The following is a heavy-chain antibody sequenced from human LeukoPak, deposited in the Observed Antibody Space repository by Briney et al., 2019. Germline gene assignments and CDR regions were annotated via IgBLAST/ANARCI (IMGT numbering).Heavy chain of an antibody. CDR3: ARTQLTYDAFDI. J-gene: IGHJ3*02. V-gene: IGHV4-34*01. D-gene: IGHD3-9*01. CDR2: INHSGST. CDR1: GGSFSGYY. Sequence: PSETLSLTCAVYGGSFSGYYWSWIRQPPGKGLEWIGEINHSGSTNYNPSLKSRVTISVDTSKNQFSLKLSSVTAADTAVYYCARTQLTYDAFDIWGQGTMVTVSS.